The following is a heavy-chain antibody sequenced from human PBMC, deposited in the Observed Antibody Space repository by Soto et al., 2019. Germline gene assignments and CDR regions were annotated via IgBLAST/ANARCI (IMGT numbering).Heavy chain of an antibody. CDR2: ISYDGSNK. CDR3: AKEGYGPYYYYYGMDV. D-gene: IGHD6-13*01. V-gene: IGHV3-30*18. J-gene: IGHJ6*02. CDR1: GFTFSSYG. Sequence: GGSLRLSCAASGFTFSSYGMHWVRQAPGKGLEWVAVISYDGSNKYYADSVKGRFTISRDNSKNTLYLQMNSLRAEDTAVYYCAKEGYGPYYYYYGMDVWGQGTTVTVSS.